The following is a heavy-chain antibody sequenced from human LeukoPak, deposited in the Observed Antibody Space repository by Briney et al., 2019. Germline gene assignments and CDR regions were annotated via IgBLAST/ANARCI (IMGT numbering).Heavy chain of an antibody. J-gene: IGHJ4*02. Sequence: GGSLRLSCAASGFTFSSYAMHWVRQAPGKGLEGVAVISYDGSNKYYADSVKGRFTISRDNSKNTLYLQMNSLRAEDTAVYYCASSEVRGVTTGYWGQGTLVTVSS. CDR3: ASSEVRGVTTGY. D-gene: IGHD3-10*01. CDR1: GFTFSSYA. CDR2: ISYDGSNK. V-gene: IGHV3-30-3*01.